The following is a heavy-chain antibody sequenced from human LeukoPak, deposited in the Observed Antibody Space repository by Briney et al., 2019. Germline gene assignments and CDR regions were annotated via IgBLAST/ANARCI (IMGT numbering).Heavy chain of an antibody. CDR1: GLIFSGSW. D-gene: IGHD4-17*01. J-gene: IGHJ6*02. CDR3: AKDLTTVTPRNGMDV. V-gene: IGHV3-23*01. Sequence: GGSLRLSCAASGLIFSGSWMNWVRQAPGKGLEWVSAISGTGRTTYYTDSVKGRFTISRDNSKSTIYLQMNSLRAEDTAVYYCAKDLTTVTPRNGMDVWGQGTTVTVSS. CDR2: ISGTGRTT.